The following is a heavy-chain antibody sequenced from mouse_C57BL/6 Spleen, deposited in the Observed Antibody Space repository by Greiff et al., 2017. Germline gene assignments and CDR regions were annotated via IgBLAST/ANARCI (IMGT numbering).Heavy chain of an antibody. D-gene: IGHD2-5*01. CDR2: INYDGSST. J-gene: IGHJ2*01. CDR3: ARGDSNHFDY. V-gene: IGHV5-16*01. Sequence: EVQRVESEGGLVQPGSSMKLSCTASGFTFSDYYMAWVRQVPEKGLEWVANINYDGSSTYYLDSLKSRFIISRDNAKNILYLQMSSLKSEDTATYYCARGDSNHFDYWGQGTTLTVSS. CDR1: GFTFSDYY.